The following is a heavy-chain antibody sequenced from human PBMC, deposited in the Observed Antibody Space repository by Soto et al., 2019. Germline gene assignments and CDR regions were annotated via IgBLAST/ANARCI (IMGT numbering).Heavy chain of an antibody. Sequence: QVQLVQSGAEVKKPGSSVKVSCKASGGTLSSYTFSWVRQAPGQGLEWMGRIIPNLGITNYAQKFQGRITTIVNKSTSTAHMELSSLRSEDTAVYYCARDKGYSSGASCPDFDYWGQGTLVTVSS. CDR3: ARDKGYSSGASCPDFDY. J-gene: IGHJ4*02. CDR1: GGTLSSYT. V-gene: IGHV1-69*08. CDR2: IIPNLGIT. D-gene: IGHD2-15*01.